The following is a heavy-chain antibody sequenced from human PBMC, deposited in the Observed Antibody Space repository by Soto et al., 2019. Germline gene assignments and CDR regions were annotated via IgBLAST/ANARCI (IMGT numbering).Heavy chain of an antibody. Sequence: PSETLSLTCAVYGGSFSGYYWSWIRQPPGKGLEWIGEINHSGSTNYNPSLKSRVTISVDTSKNQFSLKLSSVTAADTAVYYCARGSRNSGYDSPYYYYYYYMDVWGKGTKVTVS. CDR1: GGSFSGYY. CDR3: ARGSRNSGYDSPYYYYYYYMDV. D-gene: IGHD5-12*01. J-gene: IGHJ6*03. CDR2: INHSGST. V-gene: IGHV4-34*01.